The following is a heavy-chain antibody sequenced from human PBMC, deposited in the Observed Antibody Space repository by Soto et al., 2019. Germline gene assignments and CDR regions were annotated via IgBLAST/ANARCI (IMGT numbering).Heavy chain of an antibody. CDR1: GGTFSSYA. CDR3: ARDRVKRTAMEMAYYFDY. J-gene: IGHJ4*02. V-gene: IGHV1-69*13. Sequence: SVKVSCKASGGTFSSYAISWVRQAPGQGLEWMGGIIPIFGTANYAQKFQGRVTITADESTSTAYMELSSLRSEDTAVYYCARDRVKRTAMEMAYYFDYWGQGTLVTVSS. CDR2: IIPIFGTA. D-gene: IGHD5-18*01.